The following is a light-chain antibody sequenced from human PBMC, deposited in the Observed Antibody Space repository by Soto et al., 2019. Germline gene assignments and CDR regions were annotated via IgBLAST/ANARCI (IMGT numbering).Light chain of an antibody. CDR2: GAS. V-gene: IGKV3-15*01. Sequence: EIVMTQSPATLSVSPWEIATLSCRASQSLSSNLAWYQHKPGQAPRLLIYGASTRASGIPARFSGSGSGTEFTLTISSLQSEDFAVYYCHQYNNWPLYTFGQGTKVDIK. J-gene: IGKJ2*01. CDR3: HQYNNWPLYT. CDR1: QSLSSN.